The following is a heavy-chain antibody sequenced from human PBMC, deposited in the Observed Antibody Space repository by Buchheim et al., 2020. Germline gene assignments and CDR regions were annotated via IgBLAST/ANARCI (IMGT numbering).Heavy chain of an antibody. CDR2: IYYSGST. Sequence: QVQLQESGPGLVKPSETLSLTCTVSGGSISSYYWSWIRQPPGKGLEWIGYIYYSGSTNYNPSLKSRVTISVDTSKNQFSLKLSSVTAADTAVYYCARDRAFGYYFDYWGQGTL. J-gene: IGHJ4*02. CDR1: GGSISSYY. CDR3: ARDRAFGYYFDY. V-gene: IGHV4-59*12. D-gene: IGHD3-10*01.